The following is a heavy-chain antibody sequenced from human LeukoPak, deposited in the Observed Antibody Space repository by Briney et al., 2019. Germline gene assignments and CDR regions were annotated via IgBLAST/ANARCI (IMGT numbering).Heavy chain of an antibody. CDR1: GFTFSSYA. J-gene: IGHJ4*02. D-gene: IGHD6-19*01. CDR2: ISGSGGST. Sequence: GGSLRLSCAASGFTFSSYAMSWVRQAPGKGLEWVSTISGSGGSTYYADSVKGRFTISRDNSKNTLSLQMNSLRAEDTAVYYCAKDARRSSGWYFFDHWGQGTLVTVSS. V-gene: IGHV3-23*01. CDR3: AKDARRSSGWYFFDH.